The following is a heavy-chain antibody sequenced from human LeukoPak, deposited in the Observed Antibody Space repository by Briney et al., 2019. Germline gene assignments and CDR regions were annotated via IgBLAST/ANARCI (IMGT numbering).Heavy chain of an antibody. J-gene: IGHJ4*02. CDR1: GFTFSSYG. D-gene: IGHD2/OR15-2a*01. CDR2: ISYDGSNR. Sequence: GGSLRLSCAASGFTFSSYGMHWVRQAPGKGLEWVAVISYDGSNRYYADSVKGRFTISRDTSKNTLYLQMNSLRAEDTAVYYCARDNMGFDYWGQGTLVTVSS. V-gene: IGHV3-30*03. CDR3: ARDNMGFDY.